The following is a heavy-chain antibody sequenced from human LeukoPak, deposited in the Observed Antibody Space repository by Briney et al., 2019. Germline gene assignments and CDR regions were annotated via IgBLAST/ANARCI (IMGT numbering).Heavy chain of an antibody. CDR1: GYTLTELS. J-gene: IGHJ5*02. CDR2: FDPEDGET. Sequence: GASVKVSCKVSGYTLTELSMHWVRQAPGKGLEWMGGFDPEDGETIYAQKFQGRVTMTEDTSTDTAYMELRSLRSDDTAVYYCARGSGGVVTEGLVWFDPWGQGTLVTVSS. CDR3: ARGSGGVVTEGLVWFDP. V-gene: IGHV1-24*01. D-gene: IGHD3-3*01.